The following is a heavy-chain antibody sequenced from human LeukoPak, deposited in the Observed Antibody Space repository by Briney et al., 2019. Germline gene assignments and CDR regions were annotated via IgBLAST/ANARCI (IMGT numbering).Heavy chain of an antibody. V-gene: IGHV3-48*03. Sequence: PGGSLRLFCAASGFTFSSYEMNWVRQAPGKGLEWVSYISSSGSTIYYADSVKGRFTISRDNAKNSLYLQMNSLRAEDTAVYYCARGLAYYYDSSGYLQHWGQGTLVTVSS. CDR3: ARGLAYYYDSSGYLQH. J-gene: IGHJ1*01. CDR1: GFTFSSYE. CDR2: ISSSGSTI. D-gene: IGHD3-22*01.